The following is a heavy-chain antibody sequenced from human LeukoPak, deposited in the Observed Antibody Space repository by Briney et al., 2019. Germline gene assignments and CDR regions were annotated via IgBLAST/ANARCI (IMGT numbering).Heavy chain of an antibody. CDR1: GFTFSSYE. Sequence: GGSLRLSCAASGFTFSSYEMNWVRQAPGKGLEWVSYISSSGSTIYYADSVKGRFTISRDNAKNSLYLQMNSLRAEDTAMYFCAKDATPRNSIWDHFDSWGQGTLSPSPQ. CDR2: ISSSGSTI. J-gene: IGHJ4*02. CDR3: AKDATPRNSIWDHFDS. V-gene: IGHV3-48*03. D-gene: IGHD1-7*01.